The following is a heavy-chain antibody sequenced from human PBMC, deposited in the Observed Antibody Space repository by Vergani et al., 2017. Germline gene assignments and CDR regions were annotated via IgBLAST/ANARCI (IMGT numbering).Heavy chain of an antibody. CDR1: GGSISSYY. Sequence: QVQLQESGPGLVKPSETLSLTCTVSGGSISSYYWSWIRQPPGKGLEWIGYIYYSGSTNYNPSLKSRVTISVDTSKNQFSLKLSCVTAADTAVYYCAREAYYYDSSGYYYPGGGVDYWGQGTLVTVSS. D-gene: IGHD3-22*01. CDR2: IYYSGST. CDR3: AREAYYYDSSGYYYPGGGVDY. J-gene: IGHJ4*02. V-gene: IGHV4-59*01.